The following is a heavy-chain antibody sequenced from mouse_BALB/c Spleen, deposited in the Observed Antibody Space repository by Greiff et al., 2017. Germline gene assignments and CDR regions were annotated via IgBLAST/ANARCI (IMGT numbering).Heavy chain of an antibody. V-gene: IGHV5-9-4*01. CDR3: ARDREITSWLAY. CDR1: GFTFSSYA. J-gene: IGHJ3*01. CDR2: ISSGGSYT. Sequence: EVKLMESGGGLVKPGGSLKLSCAASGFTFSSYAMSWVRQSPEKRLEWVAEISSGGSYTYYPDTVTGRFTISRDNAKNTLYLEMSSLRSEDTAMYSCARDREITSWLAYWGQGTLVTVSA. D-gene: IGHD1-1*01.